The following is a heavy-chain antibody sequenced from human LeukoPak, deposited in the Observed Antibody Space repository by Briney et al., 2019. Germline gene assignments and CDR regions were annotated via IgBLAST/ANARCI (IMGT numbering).Heavy chain of an antibody. J-gene: IGHJ6*03. D-gene: IGHD3-3*01. CDR3: ARGIQYYDFWSGYYNYYYYMDV. V-gene: IGHV4-34*01. Sequence: SETLSLTCAVYGGSFSGYYWSWIRQPPGKGLEWIGEINHSGSTNYNPSLKSRVTISVDTSKNQFSLKLSSVTAADTAVYYCARGIQYYDFWSGYYNYYYYMDVWGKGTTVTVSS. CDR2: INHSGST. CDR1: GGSFSGYY.